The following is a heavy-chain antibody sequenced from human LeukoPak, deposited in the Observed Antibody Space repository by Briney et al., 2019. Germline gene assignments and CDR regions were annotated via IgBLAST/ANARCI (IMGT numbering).Heavy chain of an antibody. J-gene: IGHJ5*02. CDR3: ARGELGYISGGSCYSVINWFDP. CDR1: GGSFSGYY. CDR2: IKNRGST. V-gene: IGHV4-34*01. Sequence: PSETLSLTCHVYGGSFSGYYWSWIRQPPGKGLEWVGAIKNRGSTKYHSILKSRVTTSVDTSTNQPSLKLHSGTASALALYTGARGELGYISGGSCYSVINWFDPWGRGTLVSVSS. D-gene: IGHD2-15*01.